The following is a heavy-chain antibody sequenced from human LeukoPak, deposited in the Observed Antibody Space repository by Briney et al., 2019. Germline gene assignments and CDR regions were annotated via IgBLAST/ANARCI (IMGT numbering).Heavy chain of an antibody. CDR1: GYTFTSYY. CDR3: AREGYNWNPFDY. D-gene: IGHD1-20*01. J-gene: IGHJ4*02. CDR2: INPSGGST. V-gene: IGHV1-46*01. Sequence: GASVKVSCKASGYTFTSYYMHWVRQAPGQGLEWMGIINPSGGSTSYAQKFQGRVTMTRDTSTSTVYMELSSLRSEATAVYYCAREGYNWNPFDYWGQGTLVTVSS.